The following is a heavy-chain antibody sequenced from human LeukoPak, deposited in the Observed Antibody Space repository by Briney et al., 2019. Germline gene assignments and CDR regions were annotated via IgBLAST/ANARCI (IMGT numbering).Heavy chain of an antibody. Sequence: SETLSLTCTVSGGSISSYYWSWIRQPAGKGLEWIGRIYTSGSTNYNPSLKSRVTMSVDTSKNQFSLKLSSVTAADTAVYYCARGGYCSGGSCARRLDYWGQGTLVTVSS. J-gene: IGHJ4*02. CDR3: ARGGYCSGGSCARRLDY. CDR1: GGSISSYY. V-gene: IGHV4-4*07. CDR2: IYTSGST. D-gene: IGHD2-15*01.